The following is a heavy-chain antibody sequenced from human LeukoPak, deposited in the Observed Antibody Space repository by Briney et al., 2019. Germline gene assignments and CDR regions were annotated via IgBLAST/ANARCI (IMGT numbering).Heavy chain of an antibody. Sequence: PGGSLRLSCAASGFTFGSYGMHWVRQAPGKGLEWVAVISYDGSNKYYADSVKGRFTISRDNSKNTLYLQMNSLRAEDTAVYYCAKGFRVATTHFDYWGQGALVTVSS. CDR1: GFTFGSYG. V-gene: IGHV3-30*18. J-gene: IGHJ4*02. D-gene: IGHD5-12*01. CDR3: AKGFRVATTHFDY. CDR2: ISYDGSNK.